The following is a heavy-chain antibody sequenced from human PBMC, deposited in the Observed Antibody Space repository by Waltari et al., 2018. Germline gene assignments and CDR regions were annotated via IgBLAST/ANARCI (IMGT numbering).Heavy chain of an antibody. D-gene: IGHD3-10*01. CDR3: ARASYGSGSSWFDP. J-gene: IGHJ5*02. CDR1: GGSISTHF. V-gene: IGHV4-59*11. Sequence: QVQLQESGPGLVKPSETLSLICSVSGGSISTHFWGWIRQPPGKTLEWIGNIYSSRSTNYNPSLTSRVTISLDMSKNQFSLKLRSVSAADTAVYYCARASYGSGSSWFDPWGQGNLVTVSS. CDR2: IYSSRST.